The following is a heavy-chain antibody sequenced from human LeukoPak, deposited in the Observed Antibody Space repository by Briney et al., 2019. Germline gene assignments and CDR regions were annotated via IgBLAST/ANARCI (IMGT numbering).Heavy chain of an antibody. Sequence: PGGSLRLSCAASGFTVNTNFMSWVRQAPGKGLEWVSVIYSGATTYYADSVKGRFIISRDTSKLYLQMNSLRAEDTAMYYCAGSPGKSAFDFWGQGTMVTVSS. CDR2: IYSGATT. V-gene: IGHV3-66*01. CDR1: GFTVNTNF. J-gene: IGHJ3*01. CDR3: AGSPGKSAFDF. D-gene: IGHD3-10*01.